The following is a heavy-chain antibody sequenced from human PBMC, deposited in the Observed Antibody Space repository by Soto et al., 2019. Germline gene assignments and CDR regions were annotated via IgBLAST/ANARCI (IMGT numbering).Heavy chain of an antibody. V-gene: IGHV3-21*01. D-gene: IGHD2-15*01. CDR3: ARGVIGYWSGRSSYPSRVDY. J-gene: IGHJ4*02. CDR2: ISSSSSYI. CDR1: GFTFRSYS. Sequence: GVSMRLSCAASGFTFRSYSMNWVRQAPGKGLERVSSISSSSSYIYYADSVKGRFTIPRHNAKNSLYLQMNSLRAEETVVCYFARGVIGYWSGRSSYPSRVDYWGQGTLVTVSS.